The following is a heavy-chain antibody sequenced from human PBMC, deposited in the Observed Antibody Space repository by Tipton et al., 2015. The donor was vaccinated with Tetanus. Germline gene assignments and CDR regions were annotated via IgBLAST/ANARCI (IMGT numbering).Heavy chain of an antibody. CDR2: ILFDGSHK. Sequence: SLRLSCAASGFIFSNYGFHWVRQAPGKGLEWVAVILFDGSHKDYADSVKGRFTISRDNSRNTLYLQMNSLRAEDTAAYYCARGRGSIAVAGIDFDYWGQGTLVTASS. D-gene: IGHD6-19*01. CDR3: ARGRGSIAVAGIDFDY. CDR1: GFIFSNYG. V-gene: IGHV3-33*01. J-gene: IGHJ4*02.